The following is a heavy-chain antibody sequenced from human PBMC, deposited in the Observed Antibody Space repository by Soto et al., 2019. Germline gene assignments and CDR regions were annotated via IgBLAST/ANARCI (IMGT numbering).Heavy chain of an antibody. CDR1: GYTFTSYA. Sequence: ASVKVSCKASGYTFTSYAMHWVRQAPGQRLEWMGWINAGNGNTKYSQKFQGRVTITRDTSASTAYMELSSLRSEDTAVYYCARDGHITGTYNWFDPWGQGTLVTVSS. CDR2: INAGNGNT. CDR3: ARDGHITGTYNWFDP. J-gene: IGHJ5*02. V-gene: IGHV1-3*01. D-gene: IGHD1-20*01.